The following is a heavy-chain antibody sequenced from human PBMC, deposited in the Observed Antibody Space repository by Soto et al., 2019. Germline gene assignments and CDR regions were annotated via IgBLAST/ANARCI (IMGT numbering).Heavy chain of an antibody. Sequence: GGSLRLCCAASGVTVSSYWMHWVCQAPGKGLVWVSRIAPDGSITAYADSVKGRFTVSRDNAKNTLYLQMNSLRAEDSAMYYCTRDFDFDTAYWGQGIVVTVSS. CDR2: IAPDGSIT. V-gene: IGHV3-74*01. CDR1: GVTVSSYW. D-gene: IGHD5-18*01. CDR3: TRDFDFDTAY. J-gene: IGHJ4*02.